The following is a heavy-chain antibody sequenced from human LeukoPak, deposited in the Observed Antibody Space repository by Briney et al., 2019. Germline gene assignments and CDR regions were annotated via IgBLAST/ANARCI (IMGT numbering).Heavy chain of an antibody. V-gene: IGHV3-33*01. CDR2: IWYDGSNK. CDR1: GFTFSSYG. D-gene: IGHD5-18*01. Sequence: GGSLRHSCAASGFTFSSYGMHWVRQAPGKGLEWVAVIWYDGSNKYYADSVKGRFTISRDNSKNTLYLQMNSLRAEDTAVYYCARGYSYGTLDYWGQGTLVTVSS. CDR3: ARGYSYGTLDY. J-gene: IGHJ4*02.